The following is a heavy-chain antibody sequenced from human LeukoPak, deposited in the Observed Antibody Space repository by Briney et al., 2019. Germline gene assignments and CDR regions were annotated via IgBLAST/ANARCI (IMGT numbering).Heavy chain of an antibody. CDR3: ARGGLVRGTINSLIGFDI. V-gene: IGHV4-39*07. J-gene: IGHJ3*02. D-gene: IGHD3-10*01. CDR1: GGSISSSSDY. CDR2: IYYSGSP. Sequence: SETLSLTCTVSGGSISSSSDYWGWIRQPPGKGLEWIGNIYYSGSPNYNRSLKSRVTISLDTSKNQFSLKLTSVTPEDTALYYCARGGLVRGTINSLIGFDIWGQGIMVTVSS.